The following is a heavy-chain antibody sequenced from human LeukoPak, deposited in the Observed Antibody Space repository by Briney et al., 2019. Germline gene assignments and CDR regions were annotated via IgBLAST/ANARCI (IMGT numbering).Heavy chain of an antibody. J-gene: IGHJ3*02. CDR1: GGSISSSSYY. V-gene: IGHV4-39*07. CDR2: IYYSGST. CDR3: ARKHCGGDCYSELYAFDI. Sequence: SETLSLTCTVSGGSISSSSYYWGWIRQPPGKGLEWIGSIYYSGSTYYNPSLKSRVTISVDTSKNQFSLKLSSVTAADTAVYYCARKHCGGDCYSELYAFDIWGQGTMVTVSS. D-gene: IGHD2-21*02.